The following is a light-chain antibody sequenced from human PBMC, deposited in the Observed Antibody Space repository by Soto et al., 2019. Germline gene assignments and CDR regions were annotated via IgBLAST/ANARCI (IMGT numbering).Light chain of an antibody. J-gene: IGKJ4*01. CDR1: QGVSNL. CDR3: QQRADWPPALT. Sequence: EIVLTQSPDTLSLSPGDRATLSCRASQGVSNLLAWYQQRPGQAPRLLIYDASKRATGVPARFSGSGSGTGFTLTISRLEPEDFAVYYCQQRADWPPALTFGGGTKVDI. V-gene: IGKV3-11*01. CDR2: DAS.